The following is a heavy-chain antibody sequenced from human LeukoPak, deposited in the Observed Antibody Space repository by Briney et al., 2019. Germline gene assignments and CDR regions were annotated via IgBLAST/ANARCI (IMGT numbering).Heavy chain of an antibody. D-gene: IGHD4-11*01. CDR2: VDHTGST. J-gene: IGHJ6*03. CDR3: ARGRVSSSTWYSTYYYFFYMDF. Sequence: PSETLSLTCTVSDDSITMYYWTWVRQPPGKGLEWIGYVDHTGSTKFNPSLNGRVSISRDTSNNFFSLRLRSVTAADTAVYFCARGRVSSSTWYSTYYYFFYMDFWGKGTTVTVSS. V-gene: IGHV4-59*01. CDR1: DDSITMYY.